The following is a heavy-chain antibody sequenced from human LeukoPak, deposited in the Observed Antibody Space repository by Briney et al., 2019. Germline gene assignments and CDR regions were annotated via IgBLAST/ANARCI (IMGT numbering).Heavy chain of an antibody. J-gene: IGHJ6*03. D-gene: IGHD3-9*01. CDR3: ARDESGRYFDWTPSYMDV. V-gene: IGHV1-2*02. Sequence: ASVKVSCKASGYTFTGYYMHWVRQAPGQGLEWMGWINPNSGGTNYAQKFQGRVTMTRDTSISTAYMELSRLRSDDTAVYYCARDESGRYFDWTPSYMDVWGKGTTVTVSS. CDR1: GYTFTGYY. CDR2: INPNSGGT.